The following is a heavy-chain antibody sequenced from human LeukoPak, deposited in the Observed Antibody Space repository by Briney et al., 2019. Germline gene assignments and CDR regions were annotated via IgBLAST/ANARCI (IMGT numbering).Heavy chain of an antibody. Sequence: ASVKVSCKASGYTFSSYHVHWVRQAPGQGLEWLGTINPNGGNTNYAQKLQGRVTMTTDTSTSTAYMELRSLRSDDTAVYYCARAAVPVLIDYWGQGTLVTVSS. CDR3: ARAAVPVLIDY. V-gene: IGHV1-46*01. CDR2: INPNGGNT. D-gene: IGHD6-19*01. J-gene: IGHJ4*02. CDR1: GYTFSSYH.